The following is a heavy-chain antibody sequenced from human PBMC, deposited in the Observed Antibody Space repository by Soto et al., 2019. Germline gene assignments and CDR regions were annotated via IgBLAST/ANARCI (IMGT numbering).Heavy chain of an antibody. CDR3: ARDRDGYTTAFDF. CDR1: GYTFTSYG. J-gene: IGHJ4*02. CDR2: ISGDNGDT. Sequence: QVHLVQSGAEAKKPGASVKVSCKPSGYTFTSYGISWVRQAPGQGLEWMGWISGDNGDTKYAQNFQGRVTMTTDTSTSTAYMELRSLRSDDTAMYFCARDRDGYTTAFDFWGQGTLVTVSS. D-gene: IGHD6-25*01. V-gene: IGHV1-18*04.